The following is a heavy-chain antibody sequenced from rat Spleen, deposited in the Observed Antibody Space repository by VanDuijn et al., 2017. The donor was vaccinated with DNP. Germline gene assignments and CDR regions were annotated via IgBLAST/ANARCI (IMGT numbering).Heavy chain of an antibody. CDR3: ARHDYDGSYYYGFDY. J-gene: IGHJ2*01. CDR1: GFSLTSNG. Sequence: QVQLEESGPGLMQPSETLSLTCTVSGFSLTSNGVGWVRQPLGKGLVWMGTIWAGGSTNYNSAVQSRLSISRDTSKSQVVLKMNSLQPEDTGTYYCARHDYDGSYYYGFDYWGQGVMVTVSS. CDR2: IWAGGST. D-gene: IGHD1-12*02. V-gene: IGHV2-72*01.